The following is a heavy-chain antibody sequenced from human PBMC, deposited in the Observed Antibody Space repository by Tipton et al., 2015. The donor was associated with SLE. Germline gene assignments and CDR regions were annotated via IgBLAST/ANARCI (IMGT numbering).Heavy chain of an antibody. CDR3: ARDSYDILTGQISDAFDI. Sequence: TLSLSCTVSGGSISSYYWSWIRQPAGKGLEWIGRIYTSGGTNYNPSLTSRVTMSVDTSKNQFSLKLSSVTAADTAVYYCARDSYDILTGQISDAFDIWGQGTMVTVSS. V-gene: IGHV4-4*07. D-gene: IGHD3-9*01. CDR2: IYTSGGT. CDR1: GGSISSYY. J-gene: IGHJ3*02.